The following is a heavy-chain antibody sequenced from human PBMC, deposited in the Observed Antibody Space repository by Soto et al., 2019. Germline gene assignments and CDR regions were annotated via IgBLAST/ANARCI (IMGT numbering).Heavy chain of an antibody. D-gene: IGHD2-2*01. V-gene: IGHV1-24*01. CDR2: FDPEDGET. J-gene: IGHJ5*02. CDR3: ATQCSSTSCYGFTWFDP. Sequence: VASVKVSCTVSGYTLTELSMHWLRQSPGKGLEWMGGFDPEDGETIYAQKFQGRVTMTEDTSTDTAYMELSSLRSEDTAVYYCATQCSSTSCYGFTWFDPWGQGTLVTVSS. CDR1: GYTLTELS.